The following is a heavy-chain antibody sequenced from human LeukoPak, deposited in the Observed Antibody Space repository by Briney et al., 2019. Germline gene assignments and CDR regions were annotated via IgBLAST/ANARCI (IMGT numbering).Heavy chain of an antibody. Sequence: GASVKVSCKASGGTFSSYAISWVRQAPGQGLEWMGGIIPIFGTANYAQKFQGRVTITADESTSTAYMELSSLRSEDTAVYHCARERSGPTLPEFDYWGQGTLVTVSS. J-gene: IGHJ4*02. V-gene: IGHV1-69*13. CDR3: ARERSGPTLPEFDY. D-gene: IGHD3-3*01. CDR1: GGTFSSYA. CDR2: IIPIFGTA.